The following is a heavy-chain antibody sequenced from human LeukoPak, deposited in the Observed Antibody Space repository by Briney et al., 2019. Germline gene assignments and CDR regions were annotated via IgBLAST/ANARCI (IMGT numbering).Heavy chain of an antibody. J-gene: IGHJ3*02. CDR1: GFTFSSYA. Sequence: GGSLRLSCAASGFTFSSYAMHWVRQAPGKGLEYVSAISSNGIGTYYANSVQDRFTISRDNSKNTLDLQMGSLRDEDMAVYYCARVGDSDAFDIWGQGTMVTVSS. CDR2: ISSNGIGT. CDR3: ARVGDSDAFDI. V-gene: IGHV3-64*01.